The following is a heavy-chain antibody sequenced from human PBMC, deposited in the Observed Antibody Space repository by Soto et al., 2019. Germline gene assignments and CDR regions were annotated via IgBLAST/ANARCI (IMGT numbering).Heavy chain of an antibody. CDR3: ARVPYNWNDDARSQFDY. Sequence: GASVKVSCKASGYTFTSYGISWVRQAPGQGLEWMGWISAYNGNTNYAQKLQGRVTMTTDTSTSTAYMELRSLRSDDTAVYYCARVPYNWNDDARSQFDYWGQGTLVTVSS. CDR1: GYTFTSYG. CDR2: ISAYNGNT. J-gene: IGHJ4*02. D-gene: IGHD1-20*01. V-gene: IGHV1-18*01.